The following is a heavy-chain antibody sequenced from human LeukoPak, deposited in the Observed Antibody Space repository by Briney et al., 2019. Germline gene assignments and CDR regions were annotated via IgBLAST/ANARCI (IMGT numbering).Heavy chain of an antibody. Sequence: ASVKVSCKASGYTFTGYYMHWVRQAPGQGLEWMGIINPSGGSTSYAQKFQGRVTMTRDTSTSTVYMELSSLRSEDTAVYYCARAYCSGGSCYSTWFDPWGQGTLVTVSS. CDR2: INPSGGST. CDR1: GYTFTGYY. V-gene: IGHV1-46*01. CDR3: ARAYCSGGSCYSTWFDP. D-gene: IGHD2-15*01. J-gene: IGHJ5*02.